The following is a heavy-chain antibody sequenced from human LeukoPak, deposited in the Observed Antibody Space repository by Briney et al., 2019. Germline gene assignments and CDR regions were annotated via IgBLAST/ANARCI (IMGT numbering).Heavy chain of an antibody. Sequence: SETLSLTCTVSGGSISSYYWSWIRQPPGKGLEWIGYIYYSGSTNYNPSLKSRVTISVDTSKNQFSLKLSSVTAADTAVYYCARGGIYSTNWRNAFDIWGQGTMVTVSS. CDR3: ARGGIYSTNWRNAFDI. CDR1: GGSISSYY. V-gene: IGHV4-59*12. CDR2: IYYSGST. J-gene: IGHJ3*02. D-gene: IGHD6-13*01.